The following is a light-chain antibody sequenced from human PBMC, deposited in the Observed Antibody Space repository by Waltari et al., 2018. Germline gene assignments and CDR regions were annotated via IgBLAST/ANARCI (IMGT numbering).Light chain of an antibody. V-gene: IGLV1-44*01. CDR3: ATWDYSLDGQV. Sequence: QSVLTQPPSASGTTRQRLTITCSGSRSNILAEVATWYQCLPGTAPKLLIYSTNQRPSGVPERFSGSKSGTSASLAISGLQSEDEADYYCATWDYSLDGQVFGGGTKLTVL. CDR1: RSNILAEV. J-gene: IGLJ3*02. CDR2: STN.